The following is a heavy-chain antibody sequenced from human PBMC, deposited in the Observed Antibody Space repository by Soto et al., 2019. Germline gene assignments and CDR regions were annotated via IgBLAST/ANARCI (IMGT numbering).Heavy chain of an antibody. V-gene: IGHV3-64D*06. J-gene: IGHJ6*02. D-gene: IGHD6-19*01. Sequence: GGSLRLSCSASGFTLSNFAMHWVRQAPGKGLEYVSAISDNGRSTYYADSVKGRFTISRDNSKNTLYLQMSSLRAEDTAVYYCVKRIAVFGMDVWGQGTTVTVSS. CDR2: ISDNGRST. CDR1: GFTLSNFA. CDR3: VKRIAVFGMDV.